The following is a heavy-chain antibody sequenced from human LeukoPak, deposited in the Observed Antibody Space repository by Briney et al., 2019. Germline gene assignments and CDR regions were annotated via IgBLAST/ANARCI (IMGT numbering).Heavy chain of an antibody. V-gene: IGHV1-2*02. CDR1: GYTFTDYY. Sequence: ASVKVPCTASGYTFTDYYIHWVRQAPGQGLEWMGWIHPISGGTNFEQKFQGRVTLTRDSSISTVYMEVSSLISDDTAVYYCARAPAGGPLRFFDYWGQGTLVTVSS. CDR3: ARAPAGGPLRFFDY. J-gene: IGHJ4*02. D-gene: IGHD3-3*01. CDR2: IHPISGGT.